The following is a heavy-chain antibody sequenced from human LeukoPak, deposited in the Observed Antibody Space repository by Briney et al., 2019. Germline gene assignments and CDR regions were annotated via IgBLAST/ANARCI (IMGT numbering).Heavy chain of an antibody. Sequence: GGSLRLSCAASGFTFSDYYMSWIRQAPGKGLEWVSYISSSGSTIYYADSVKGRFTISRDNAKNSLYLQMNSLRAEDTAVYYCARSPLITYYYDSSGYPSDYWGQGTLVTVSS. J-gene: IGHJ4*02. CDR1: GFTFSDYY. CDR3: ARSPLITYYYDSSGYPSDY. D-gene: IGHD3-22*01. CDR2: ISSSGSTI. V-gene: IGHV3-11*01.